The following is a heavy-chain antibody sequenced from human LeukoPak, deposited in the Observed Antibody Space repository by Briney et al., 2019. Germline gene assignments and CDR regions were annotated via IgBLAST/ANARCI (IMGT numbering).Heavy chain of an antibody. Sequence: PGESLKISCKGSGYSFSNYWIGWVGQMPGRGLEWMGIIYPADSDTRYSPSFQGQVTISADKSISTAYLQWSSLKASDTAMYYCARCGGRAYYFDYWGQGTLVTVSS. CDR3: ARCGGRAYYFDY. J-gene: IGHJ4*02. CDR1: GYSFSNYW. D-gene: IGHD2-21*01. CDR2: IYPADSDT. V-gene: IGHV5-51*01.